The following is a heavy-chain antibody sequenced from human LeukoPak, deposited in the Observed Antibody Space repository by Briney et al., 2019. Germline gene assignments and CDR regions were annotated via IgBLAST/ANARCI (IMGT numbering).Heavy chain of an antibody. CDR3: AKDAGIAAAGTPGGPFDY. D-gene: IGHD6-13*01. V-gene: IGHV3-30*18. CDR1: GFSFRSYG. Sequence: GRSLRLSCAASGFSFRSYGMHWVRQAPGKGLEWVAVISSDEINEYYADSVKGRFTISRDNSKNTLYLQMNSLRAEDTVVYYCAKDAGIAAAGTPGGPFDYWGQGTLVTVSS. CDR2: ISSDEINE. J-gene: IGHJ4*02.